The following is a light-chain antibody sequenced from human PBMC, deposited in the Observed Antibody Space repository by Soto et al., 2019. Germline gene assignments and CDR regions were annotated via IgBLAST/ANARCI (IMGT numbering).Light chain of an antibody. CDR2: DTS. Sequence: ETVMTQSPGTLSVSLGERATISCRASQSVSIHLAWYQQKPGQAPRPLIYDTSTRATGIPARFSGSGSGTEFTLTISSLQSEDFAVYYCQQYGNWPPITFGQGTRREIK. V-gene: IGKV3-15*01. CDR3: QQYGNWPPIT. J-gene: IGKJ5*01. CDR1: QSVSIH.